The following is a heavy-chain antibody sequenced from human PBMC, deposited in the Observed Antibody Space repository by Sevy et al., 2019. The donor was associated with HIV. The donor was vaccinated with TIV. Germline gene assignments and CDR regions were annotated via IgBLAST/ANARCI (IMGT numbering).Heavy chain of an antibody. Sequence: EGSLRLSCAASGFTFSAYYMTWIRQAPGKGLEWVSYISSGSTYTNYADSVKGRFTVSRDNAKNSLYLQMNSLRAEDTAVYYCARDQKGEYSAYDGAGYYGMDVWGQGTTVTVSS. V-gene: IGHV3-11*06. CDR1: GFTFSAYY. D-gene: IGHD5-12*01. J-gene: IGHJ6*02. CDR3: ARDQKGEYSAYDGAGYYGMDV. CDR2: ISSGSTYT.